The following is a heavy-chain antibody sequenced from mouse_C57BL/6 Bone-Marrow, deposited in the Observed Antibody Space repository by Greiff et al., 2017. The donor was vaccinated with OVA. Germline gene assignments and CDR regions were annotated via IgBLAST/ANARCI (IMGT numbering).Heavy chain of an antibody. D-gene: IGHD2-3*01. CDR2: IDPETGGT. CDR3: ARTSYDGYRGFAY. Sequence: VQGVESGAELVRPGASVTLSCKASGYTFTDYEMHWVKQTPVHGLEWIGAIDPETGGTAYNQKFKGKAILTADKSSSTAYMELRSLTSEDSAVYYCARTSYDGYRGFAYWGQGTLVTVSA. V-gene: IGHV1-15*01. CDR1: GYTFTDYE. J-gene: IGHJ3*01.